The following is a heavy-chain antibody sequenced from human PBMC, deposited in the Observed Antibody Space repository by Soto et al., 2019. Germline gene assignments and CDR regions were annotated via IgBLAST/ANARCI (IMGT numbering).Heavy chain of an antibody. CDR3: ARWSYLDY. CDR2: ISGSDGKT. J-gene: IGHJ4*02. Sequence: GGSLRLSCAASGFSFGSYALSWVRQAPGKGLEWVSTISGSDGKTFYADSVKGRFSISRDTSQSTLYLQMNSLRADDTAMYYCARWSYLDYWGQGTRVPVSS. D-gene: IGHD3-3*01. CDR1: GFSFGSYA. V-gene: IGHV3-23*01.